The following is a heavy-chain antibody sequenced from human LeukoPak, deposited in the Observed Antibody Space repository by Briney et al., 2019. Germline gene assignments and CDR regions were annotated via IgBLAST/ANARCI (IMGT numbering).Heavy chain of an antibody. D-gene: IGHD7-27*01. J-gene: IGHJ3*02. CDR3: ASPGEPVPYDAFDI. CDR1: GYTFTSYG. V-gene: IGHV1-18*01. Sequence: ASVKVSCKASGYTFTSYGISWVRQAPGQGLEWMGWISAYNGNTNYAQKLQGRVTMTTDTSTSTAYMELRSLRSDDTAVYYCASPGEPVPYDAFDIWGQGTMVTVPS. CDR2: ISAYNGNT.